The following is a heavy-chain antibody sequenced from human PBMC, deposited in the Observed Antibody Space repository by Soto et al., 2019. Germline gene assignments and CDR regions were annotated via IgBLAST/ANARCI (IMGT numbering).Heavy chain of an antibody. CDR1: GGSFSGYY. CDR3: ARRVVVVPAAISGSWFDP. J-gene: IGHJ5*02. CDR2: INHSGST. V-gene: IGHV4-34*01. Sequence: SETLSLTCAVYGGSFSGYYWSWIRQPPGKGLEWIGEINHSGSTNYNPSLKSRVTISVDTSKNQFSLKLSSVTAADTAVYYCARRVVVVPAAISGSWFDPWGQGTLVTVSS. D-gene: IGHD2-2*01.